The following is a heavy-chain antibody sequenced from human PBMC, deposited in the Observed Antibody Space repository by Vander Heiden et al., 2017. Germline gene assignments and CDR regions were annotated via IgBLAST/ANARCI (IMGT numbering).Heavy chain of an antibody. D-gene: IGHD3-10*01. CDR1: GFPFLSYW. CDR2: IKQDGSEK. CDR3: ARGPGIYGSGSFWFDP. Sequence: EVQLVESGGGLVQPGGSLRLSCAASGFPFLSYWMSGVRQAPGKGLEWVANIKQDGSEKYYVDSVKGRFTISRDNAKNSLYLQMNSLRAEDTAVYYCARGPGIYGSGSFWFDPWGQGTLVTVSS. J-gene: IGHJ5*02. V-gene: IGHV3-7*01.